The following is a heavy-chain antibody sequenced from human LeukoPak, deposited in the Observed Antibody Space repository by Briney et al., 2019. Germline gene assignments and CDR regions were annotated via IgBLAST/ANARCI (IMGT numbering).Heavy chain of an antibody. CDR1: GITFSTFA. CDR3: AKGHSAYGTGFDF. D-gene: IGHD5-12*01. J-gene: IGHJ4*02. CDR2: ISGAGDRT. Sequence: GRSLRLSCAASGITFSTFAMTWVRQAPGRGLECVSVISGAGDRTYYAETVRGRFTVSRDNSKNTLYLQMNSLRAEDTAVYYCAKGHSAYGTGFDFWGQGTLVTVSS. V-gene: IGHV3-23*01.